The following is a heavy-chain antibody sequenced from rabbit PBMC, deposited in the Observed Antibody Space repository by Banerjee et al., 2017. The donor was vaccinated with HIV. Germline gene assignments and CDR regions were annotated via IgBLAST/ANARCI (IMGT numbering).Heavy chain of an antibody. D-gene: IGHD6-1*01. Sequence: QSLEESGGDLVKPGASLTLTCTASGFSFSSSYTMCWVRQAPGKGLEWIACIDAGSSGSTYYASWAKGRFTTSKTSSTTVTLQMTSLTAADTATYFCARSAYYAVYIGYGDAFNLWGPGTLVTVS. CDR1: GFSFSSSYT. CDR2: IDAGSSGST. J-gene: IGHJ4*01. CDR3: ARSAYYAVYIGYGDAFNL. V-gene: IGHV1S40*01.